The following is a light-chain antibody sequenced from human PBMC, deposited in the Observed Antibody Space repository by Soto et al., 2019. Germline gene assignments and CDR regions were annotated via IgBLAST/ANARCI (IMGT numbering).Light chain of an antibody. CDR2: DVT. J-gene: IGLJ2*01. CDR3: RSYSSSSTHVL. CDR1: SSDVGGYNY. V-gene: IGLV2-14*03. Sequence: QSVLTQPASVSGSPGQSITISCTGTSSDVGGYNYVSWYQQHPGKAPKLIIYDVTNRPSGISDRFSASKSGSTASLTISVLQAEDEADYYCRSYSSSSTHVLFGGGTKLTVL.